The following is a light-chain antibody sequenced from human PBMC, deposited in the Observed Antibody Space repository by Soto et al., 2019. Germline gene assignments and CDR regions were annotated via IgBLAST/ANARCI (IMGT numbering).Light chain of an antibody. CDR1: SGDIGNYNR. V-gene: IGLV2-14*03. CDR3: QSYDSSLSGYV. CDR2: GNS. J-gene: IGLJ1*01. Sequence: QSALTQPASVSGSPGQSITISCTGTSGDIGNYNRVSWYQQHPGKAPKLLIYGNSNRPSGVPDRFSGSKSGTSASLAITGLQAEDEADYYCQSYDSSLSGYVFGTGTKLTVL.